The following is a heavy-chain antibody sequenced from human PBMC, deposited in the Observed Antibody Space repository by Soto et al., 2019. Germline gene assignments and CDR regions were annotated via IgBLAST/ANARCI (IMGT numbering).Heavy chain of an antibody. CDR2: ISDYNRDT. CDR1: GYTFTSHA. D-gene: IGHD6-19*01. CDR3: ARSGGRSGWDDPEDY. J-gene: IGHJ4*02. Sequence: QVQLVQSGAEVKKPGASVQVSCKTSGYTFTSHAISWVRQAPGQGLEWMGWISDYNRDTNYAQNPQGRCTVTIDTSTSTVYMELRSLRPDDTAIYYCARSGGRSGWDDPEDYWGQGTLVTVSS. V-gene: IGHV1-18*01.